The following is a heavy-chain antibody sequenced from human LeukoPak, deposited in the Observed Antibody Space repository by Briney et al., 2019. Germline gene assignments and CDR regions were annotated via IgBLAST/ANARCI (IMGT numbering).Heavy chain of an antibody. Sequence: GVSLRLSCAASGLTFSIYTMNWVRQAPGKGLEWVSGISGSGDSTYYADSVKGRFTISRDNSKNTLYLQMNSLRAEDTAVFYCATGSCSSSTCYRRYWGQGTLVTVSS. J-gene: IGHJ4*02. CDR3: ATGSCSSSTCYRRY. CDR2: ISGSGDST. CDR1: GLTFSIYT. D-gene: IGHD2-2*02. V-gene: IGHV3-23*01.